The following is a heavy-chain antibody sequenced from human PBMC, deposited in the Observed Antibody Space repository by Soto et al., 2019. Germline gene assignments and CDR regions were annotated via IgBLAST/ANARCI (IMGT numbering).Heavy chain of an antibody. CDR3: AREWGSSSSAGGEIDY. CDR1: GGSISSSNW. D-gene: IGHD6-6*01. V-gene: IGHV4-4*02. CDR2: IYHSGST. Sequence: QVQLQESGPGLVKPSGTLSLTCAVSGGSISSSNWWSWVRQPPGKGREWIGEIYHSGSTNYNPSLKSRVTISVDKSTNQFSLKLSSVTAADTAVYYCAREWGSSSSAGGEIDYWGQGTLVTVSS. J-gene: IGHJ4*02.